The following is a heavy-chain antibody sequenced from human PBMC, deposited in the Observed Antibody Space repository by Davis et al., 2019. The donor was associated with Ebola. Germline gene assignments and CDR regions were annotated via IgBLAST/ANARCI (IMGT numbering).Heavy chain of an antibody. CDR1: GFTFDDYA. CDR2: ISWNSGSI. D-gene: IGHD6-13*01. J-gene: IGHJ4*02. Sequence: SLKISCAASGFTFDDYAMHWVRQAPGKGLEWVSGISWNSGSIGYADSVKGRFTISRDNAKNSLYLQMNSLRAEDTAVYYCARGWQQYDYWDQGTLVTVSS. V-gene: IGHV3-9*01. CDR3: ARGWQQYDY.